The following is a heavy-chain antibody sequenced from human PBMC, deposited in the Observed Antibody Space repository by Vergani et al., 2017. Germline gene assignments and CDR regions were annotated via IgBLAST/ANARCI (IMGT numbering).Heavy chain of an antibody. CDR3: AKPIAAPGYFDY. Sequence: EVQLLESGGGLVQPGGSLRLSCAASGFTFSSYAMSWVRQAPGKGLEWVSAISGSGGSTYYADSVKGRFTISSDNSKNTLYLQMNSLRAEDTAVYYCAKPIAAPGYFDYGGEGTLVTVSS. CDR2: ISGSGGST. CDR1: GFTFSSYA. J-gene: IGHJ4*02. D-gene: IGHD6-13*01. V-gene: IGHV3-23*01.